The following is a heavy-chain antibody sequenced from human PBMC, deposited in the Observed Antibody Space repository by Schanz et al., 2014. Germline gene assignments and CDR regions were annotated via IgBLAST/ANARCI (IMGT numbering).Heavy chain of an antibody. D-gene: IGHD2-21*02. V-gene: IGHV3-9*01. CDR1: GFRFDDYA. J-gene: IGHJ3*01. Sequence: EEQLLESGGGLVQPGRSLRLSCVASGFRFDDYAMHWVRQAPGKGLEWVSGMSWNAGSLGYGDSVKGRFTISRDNAKTSLYRQRTSGRAEDPAVYFCPRDYEGDLSPPRHDAFDVWGQGTVVTVSS. CDR3: PRDYEGDLSPPRHDAFDV. CDR2: MSWNAGSL.